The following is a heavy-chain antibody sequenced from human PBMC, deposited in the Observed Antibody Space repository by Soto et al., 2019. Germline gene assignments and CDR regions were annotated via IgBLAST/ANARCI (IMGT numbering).Heavy chain of an antibody. V-gene: IGHV1-18*01. CDR2: ISAYNGNT. D-gene: IGHD1-7*01. J-gene: IGHJ5*02. CDR3: ARDQDWNYVVNNWFYP. Sequence: GASVKVSCKASGYTFTSYGISWVRQAPGQGLEWMGWISAYNGNTNYAQKLQGRVTMTTDTSTSTAYMELRSLRSDDTAVYYCARDQDWNYVVNNWFYPWGQGSLVTVSS. CDR1: GYTFTSYG.